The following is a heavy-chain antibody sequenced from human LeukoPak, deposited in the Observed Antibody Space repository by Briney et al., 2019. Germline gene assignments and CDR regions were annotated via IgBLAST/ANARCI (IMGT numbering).Heavy chain of an antibody. Sequence: ASVKVSCKASGYTFNNNGISWVRQAPGQGLEWMGWISAYNGDTNYAQKLQGRVTMTRDTSTSTVYMELSSLRSDDTAVYYCARTAARRFDYWGQGTLVTVSS. J-gene: IGHJ4*02. CDR3: ARTAARRFDY. CDR2: ISAYNGDT. D-gene: IGHD6-6*01. CDR1: GYTFNNNG. V-gene: IGHV1-18*01.